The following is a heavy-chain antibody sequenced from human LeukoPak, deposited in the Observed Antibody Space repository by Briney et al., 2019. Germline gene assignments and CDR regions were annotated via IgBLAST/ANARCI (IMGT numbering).Heavy chain of an antibody. Sequence: GGSLRLSCAASGFTFSSYIMNWVRQAPGKGLEWVSSISSSSSYIYYADSVKGRFTISRDNAKNSLYLQMNSLRAEDTAVYYCARDIGAAAALDYWGQGTLVTVSS. CDR2: ISSSSSYI. CDR3: ARDIGAAAALDY. CDR1: GFTFSSYI. D-gene: IGHD6-13*01. J-gene: IGHJ4*02. V-gene: IGHV3-21*01.